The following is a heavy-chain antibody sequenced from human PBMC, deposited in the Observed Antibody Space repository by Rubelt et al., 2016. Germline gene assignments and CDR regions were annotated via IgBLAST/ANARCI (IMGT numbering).Heavy chain of an antibody. J-gene: IGHJ6*02. V-gene: IGHV4-59*08. CDR2: IYYSGST. Sequence: QVQLQESGPGLVKPSETLSLTCTVSGGSISSYYWSWIRQPPGKGLEWIGYIYYSGSTNYNPSLKSVSTLSVATSKNQFSRKLSSVTAADSAVYYCARVYSNYAAGMDVWGQGTTVTVSS. CDR3: ARVYSNYAAGMDV. D-gene: IGHD4-11*01. CDR1: GGSISSYY.